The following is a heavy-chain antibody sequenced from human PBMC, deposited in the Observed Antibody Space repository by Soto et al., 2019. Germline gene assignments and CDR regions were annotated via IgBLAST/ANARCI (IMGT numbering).Heavy chain of an antibody. CDR1: GYSFTNYW. V-gene: IGHV5-51*01. J-gene: IGHJ6*02. CDR2: IYPGDSDT. D-gene: IGHD3-10*01. Sequence: EVQLVQSGAEVKKPGESLKISCKGSGYSFTNYWIAWVRQMPGKGLEWMGIIYPGDSDTRYSPSFQGQVTISADMSSRTADLQWRRLRASDTAMYYCARPRSGRYRLDYYGMDVWGQGTTVTVSS. CDR3: ARPRSGRYRLDYYGMDV.